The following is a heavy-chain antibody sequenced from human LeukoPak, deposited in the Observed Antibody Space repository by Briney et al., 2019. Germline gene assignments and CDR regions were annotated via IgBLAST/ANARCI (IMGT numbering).Heavy chain of an antibody. V-gene: IGHV1-2*02. CDR3: ARGMSSGRSVDY. Sequence: ASVKVSCKASGYTFTGYYMHWVRQAPGQGLEWMGWINPNSGDTNYAQKFQGRVTMTRDTSISTAYMELSRLRSDGTAVYYCARGMSSGRSVDYWGQGTLVTVSS. D-gene: IGHD6-19*01. CDR1: GYTFTGYY. CDR2: INPNSGDT. J-gene: IGHJ4*02.